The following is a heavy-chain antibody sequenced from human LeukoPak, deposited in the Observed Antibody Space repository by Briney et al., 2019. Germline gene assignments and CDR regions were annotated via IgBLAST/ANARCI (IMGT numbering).Heavy chain of an antibody. J-gene: IGHJ4*02. CDR1: GFTLSSKY. Sequence: QTGGSLRLSCAASGFTLSSKYMSWVRQAPGKGLEWVSTIYRDDNTHYADFVRGRFTISRDNSENTLYLQMNSPRVEDTAVYYCARDFGDYVGTGGDWGQGALVMVSS. CDR2: IYRDDNT. V-gene: IGHV3-66*01. D-gene: IGHD4-17*01. CDR3: ARDFGDYVGTGGD.